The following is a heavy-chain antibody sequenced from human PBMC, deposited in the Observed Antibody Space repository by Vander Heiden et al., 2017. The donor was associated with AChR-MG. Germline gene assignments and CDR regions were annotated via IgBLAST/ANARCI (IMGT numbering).Heavy chain of an antibody. Sequence: QVQLVESGGGVVQPGRSLRPSCAASGFTFSSYGMHWVRQAPGKGLEWVAVISYDGSNKYYADSVKGRFTISRDNSKNTLYLQMNSLRAEDTAVYYCAKDLDCSSTSCPLDYWGQGTLVTVSS. J-gene: IGHJ4*02. CDR3: AKDLDCSSTSCPLDY. V-gene: IGHV3-30*18. D-gene: IGHD2-2*01. CDR2: ISYDGSNK. CDR1: GFTFSSYG.